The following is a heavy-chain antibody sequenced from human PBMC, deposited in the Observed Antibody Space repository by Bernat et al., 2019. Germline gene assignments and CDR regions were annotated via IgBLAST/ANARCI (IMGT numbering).Heavy chain of an antibody. V-gene: IGHV2-70*15. J-gene: IGHJ4*02. D-gene: IGHD6-13*01. CDR3: ARITVGSSSCWAFDY. Sequence: QVTLRESGPALVKPTQTLTLTCTFSGFSLSTSGMCVSWIRQPPGKALEWLARIDWDDDKYYSTSLKTRLTISKDTAKNQVVLTMTNMDPVDTATYFCARITVGSSSCWAFDYWGKGTLVTVSS. CDR1: GFSLSTSGMC. CDR2: IDWDDDK.